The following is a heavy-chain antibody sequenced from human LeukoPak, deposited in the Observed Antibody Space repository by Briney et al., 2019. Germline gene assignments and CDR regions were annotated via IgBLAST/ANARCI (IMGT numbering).Heavy chain of an antibody. Sequence: SETLSLTCTVSGGSISSGYYWGWIRQPPGKGLEWIGSIYHSGSTYYNPSLKSRVTISVDTSKNQFSLKLSSVTAADTAVYYCARAPASSGWTFDYWGQGTLVTVSS. CDR3: ARAPASSGWTFDY. V-gene: IGHV4-38-2*02. CDR2: IYHSGST. CDR1: GGSISSGYY. J-gene: IGHJ4*02. D-gene: IGHD6-19*01.